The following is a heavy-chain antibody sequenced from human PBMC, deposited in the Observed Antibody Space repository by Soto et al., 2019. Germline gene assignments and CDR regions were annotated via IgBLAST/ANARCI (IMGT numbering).Heavy chain of an antibody. V-gene: IGHV1-58*01. Sequence: VKVAGKATGFTFTSSAVQWVRQARGQRLEWIGWIVVGSGNTNYAQKFQERVTITRDMSISTAYMELSSLRSEDTAVYYCAASKGYYYDSSGYSVDYWGPGTLVTVSS. D-gene: IGHD3-22*01. CDR2: IVVGSGNT. CDR1: GFTFTSSA. CDR3: AASKGYYYDSSGYSVDY. J-gene: IGHJ4*02.